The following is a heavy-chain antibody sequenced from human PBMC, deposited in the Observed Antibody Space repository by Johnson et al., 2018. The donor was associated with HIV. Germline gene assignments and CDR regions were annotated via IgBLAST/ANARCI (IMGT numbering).Heavy chain of an antibody. CDR2: IGTAGDT. D-gene: IGHD1-26*01. CDR3: ARGLWATTPGGAFDI. V-gene: IGHV3-13*01. J-gene: IGHJ3*02. CDR1: GFTFSSYD. Sequence: VQLVESGGGLLQPGGSLRLSCAASGFTFSSYDMHWVRQATGKGLEWVSAIGTAGDTYYPGSVKGRFTISRENAKNSLYLQMNSLRAGDTAVYYCARGLWATTPGGAFDIWGQGTMVTVSS.